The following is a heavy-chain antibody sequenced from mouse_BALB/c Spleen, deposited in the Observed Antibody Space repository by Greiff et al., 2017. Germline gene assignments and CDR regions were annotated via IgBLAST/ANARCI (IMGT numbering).Heavy chain of an antibody. Sequence: EVQGVESGPELVKPGASVKISCKASGYSFTGYFMNWVMQSHGKSLEWIGRINPYNGDTFYNQKFKGKATLTVDKSSSTAHMELRSLASEDSAVYYCASPYGSSYFYAMDYWGQGTSVTVSS. J-gene: IGHJ4*01. V-gene: IGHV1-20*02. D-gene: IGHD1-1*01. CDR3: ASPYGSSYFYAMDY. CDR2: INPYNGDT. CDR1: GYSFTGYF.